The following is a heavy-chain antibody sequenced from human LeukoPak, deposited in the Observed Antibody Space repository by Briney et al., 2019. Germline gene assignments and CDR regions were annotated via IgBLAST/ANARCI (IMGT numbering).Heavy chain of an antibody. Sequence: GRSLRLSCAASGFTFSSYSMNWVRQAPGKGLEWISYISAGSDLIFYADSVKGRFTISRDNAENSLHLQMNSLRDEDTAVYYCARDSVWAFDYWGQGALVTVSS. CDR2: ISAGSDLI. V-gene: IGHV3-48*02. CDR1: GFTFSSYS. J-gene: IGHJ4*02. D-gene: IGHD1-26*01. CDR3: ARDSVWAFDY.